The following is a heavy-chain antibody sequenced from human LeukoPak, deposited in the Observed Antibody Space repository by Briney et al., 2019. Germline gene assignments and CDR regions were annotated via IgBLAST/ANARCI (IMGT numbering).Heavy chain of an antibody. D-gene: IGHD3-10*01. CDR2: LSGSGGTT. CDR3: AKDRYASGTYYISI. J-gene: IGHJ4*02. CDR1: GFTFTIYA. Sequence: PGGSLRLSCVASGFTFTIYAMSWVRQAPEKGLEWVSVLSGSGGTTDYADSVQGRFTITRDNSKNTLYLQMNSLRAEDTAVYYCAKDRYASGTYYISIWGQGTLVTVSS. V-gene: IGHV3-23*01.